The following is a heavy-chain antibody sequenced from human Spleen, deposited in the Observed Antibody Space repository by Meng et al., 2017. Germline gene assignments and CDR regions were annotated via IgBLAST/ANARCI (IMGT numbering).Heavy chain of an antibody. D-gene: IGHD6-13*01. CDR3: VTEASLLATAGIADSHYGMDV. CDR2: FDPEDGET. CDR1: GYTLTELS. Sequence: ASVKVSCKVSGYTLTELSMHWVRQAPGKGLEWMGGFDPEDGETIYAQKFQGRVTMTEDTSTDTAYMELSSLRSEDTAVYYCVTEASLLATAGIADSHYGMDVWGQGTTVTVSS. J-gene: IGHJ6*02. V-gene: IGHV1-24*01.